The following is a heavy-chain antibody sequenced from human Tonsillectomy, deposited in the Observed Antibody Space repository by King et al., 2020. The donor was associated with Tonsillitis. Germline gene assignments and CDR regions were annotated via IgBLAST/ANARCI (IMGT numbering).Heavy chain of an antibody. CDR1: GFTFSSYW. D-gene: IGHD3-22*01. Sequence: VQLVESGGGLVQPGGSLRLSCAASGFTFSSYWMHWVRQAPGKGLVWVSRINSDGSSTSYADSVKGRFTISRDNAKNTLYLQMNSLRAEDTAVYYCARDPYDTTFYYGMVVWGQGTTVTVSS. CDR3: ARDPYDTTFYYGMVV. V-gene: IGHV3-74*01. J-gene: IGHJ6*02. CDR2: INSDGSST.